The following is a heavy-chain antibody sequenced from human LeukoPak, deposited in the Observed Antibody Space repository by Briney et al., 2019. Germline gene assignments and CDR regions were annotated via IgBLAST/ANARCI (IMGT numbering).Heavy chain of an antibody. Sequence: ASVKVSCKASGYTFTGYYMHWVRQAPGQGLEWMGWINPNSGDTNYAQKFQGRVTMTRDTSISTAYMELSRLTFDDTAVYYCARGRYGLLSGYDYWGQGAMVTVSS. CDR3: ARGRYGLLSGYDY. CDR1: GYTFTGYY. CDR2: INPNSGDT. J-gene: IGHJ4*02. V-gene: IGHV1-2*02. D-gene: IGHD3-22*01.